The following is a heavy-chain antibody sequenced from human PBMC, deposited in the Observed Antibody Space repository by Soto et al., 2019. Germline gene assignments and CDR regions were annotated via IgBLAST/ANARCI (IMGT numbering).Heavy chain of an antibody. CDR3: ASHRVYCSSTSCLPWGMDV. Sequence: QVQLVQSGAEVKKPGASVKVSCKASGGTFSSYAISWVRQAPGQGLEWMGGIIPIFGTANYAQKFQGRVTITADESTSTAYMELSSLRSEDTAVYYCASHRVYCSSTSCLPWGMDVWGQGTTVTVSS. CDR1: GGTFSSYA. D-gene: IGHD2-2*01. V-gene: IGHV1-69*01. CDR2: IIPIFGTA. J-gene: IGHJ6*02.